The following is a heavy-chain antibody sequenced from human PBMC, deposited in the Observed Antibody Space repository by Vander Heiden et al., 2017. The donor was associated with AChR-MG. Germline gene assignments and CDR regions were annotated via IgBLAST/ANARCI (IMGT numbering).Heavy chain of an antibody. V-gene: IGHV5-51*01. CDR3: ARLVSSSSIDYYYGMDV. CDR1: GYSFTSYW. CDR2: IYPGDSDT. J-gene: IGHJ6*02. Sequence: EVQLVQSGAEVKKPGESLKISCKGSGYSFTSYWIGWVRQMPGKGLEWMGIIYPGDSDTRYSPSFQGQVTISADKSISTAYLQWSSLKASDTAMYYCARLVSSSSIDYYYGMDVWGQGTTVTVSS. D-gene: IGHD6-6*01.